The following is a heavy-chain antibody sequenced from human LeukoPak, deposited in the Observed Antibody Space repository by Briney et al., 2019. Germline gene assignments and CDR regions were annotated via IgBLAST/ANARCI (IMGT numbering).Heavy chain of an antibody. J-gene: IGHJ4*02. CDR2: LNPNSGNT. CDR1: GYTFTGHY. CDR3: ARQRGLGYFDY. Sequence: ASVKVSCKASGYTFTGHYIHWVRQAPGQGLEWMGRLNPNSGNTEYIQKFLGRVTMTRDTSISTAYMELSGLTSDDTAIYYCARQRGLGYFDYWGQGVLVTVS. V-gene: IGHV1-2*06. D-gene: IGHD2-15*01.